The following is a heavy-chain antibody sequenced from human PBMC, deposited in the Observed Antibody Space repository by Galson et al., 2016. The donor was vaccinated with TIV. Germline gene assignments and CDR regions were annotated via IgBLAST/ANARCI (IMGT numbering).Heavy chain of an antibody. CDR3: AKSLFHTIDFGGLTVIFDH. J-gene: IGHJ4*02. Sequence: SLRLSCAASGFDFNALAMSWVRQVPGKGLQWVASISGSGGQTHYGDSVRGRFIISRDDSKNTVYLQMNNVRVDDTAVYYCAKSLFHTIDFGGLTVIFDHWGQGALVTVSS. V-gene: IGHV3-23*01. CDR2: ISGSGGQT. D-gene: IGHD5-24*01. CDR1: GFDFNALA.